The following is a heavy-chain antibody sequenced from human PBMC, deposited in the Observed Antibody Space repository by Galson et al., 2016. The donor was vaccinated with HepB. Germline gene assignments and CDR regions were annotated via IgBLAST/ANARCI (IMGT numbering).Heavy chain of an antibody. CDR1: GFTFNNYG. D-gene: IGHD2-15*01. J-gene: IGHJ4*02. Sequence: SCAASGFTFNNYGMSWVRQAPGKGLEWVSSISRSSNYIFYADSVKGRFTIPRDNAKNSLYLRMNSLRTEDTAVYYCARGFCIGVSCHSAQFDLWGQGTLVTVSS. CDR3: ARGFCIGVSCHSAQFDL. V-gene: IGHV3-21*01. CDR2: ISRSSNYI.